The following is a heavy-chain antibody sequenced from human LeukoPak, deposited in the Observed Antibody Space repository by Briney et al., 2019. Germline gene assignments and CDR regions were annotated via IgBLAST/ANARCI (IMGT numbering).Heavy chain of an antibody. J-gene: IGHJ4*02. CDR1: GFTFSSYG. D-gene: IGHD6-19*01. CDR3: AKDVRIAVAGLDY. Sequence: GGSLRLSCAASGFTFSSYGMYWVRQAPGKGLEWVAFIRYDGSNKYYADSVKGRFTISRDNSKNTLYLQMNSLRAEDTTVYYCAKDVRIAVAGLDYWGQGTLVTVSS. CDR2: IRYDGSNK. V-gene: IGHV3-30*02.